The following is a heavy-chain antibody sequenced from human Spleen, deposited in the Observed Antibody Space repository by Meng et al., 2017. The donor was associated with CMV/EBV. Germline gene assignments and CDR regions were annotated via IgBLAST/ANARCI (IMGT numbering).Heavy chain of an antibody. CDR3: ARDRYTYYYDSSSPDAFDI. D-gene: IGHD3-22*01. CDR2: IKQDGSEK. Sequence: GESLKISCATSGFTFSSYWMNWVRQAPGKGLEWVANIKQDGSEKYYVDSVKGRFTISRDNAKNSLYLQMNSLRAEDTAVYYCARDRYTYYYDSSSPDAFDIWGQGTMVTVSS. J-gene: IGHJ3*02. CDR1: GFTFSSYW. V-gene: IGHV3-7*01.